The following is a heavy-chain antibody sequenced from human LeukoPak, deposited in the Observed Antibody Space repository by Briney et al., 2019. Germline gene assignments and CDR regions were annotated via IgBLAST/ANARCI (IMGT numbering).Heavy chain of an antibody. V-gene: IGHV3-33*01. CDR1: GFTFSSYG. D-gene: IGHD3-9*01. J-gene: IGHJ4*02. CDR2: IWYDGSNK. CDR3: ARGGLYDILTGYYSIPFDY. Sequence: GGSLRLSCAASGFTFSSYGMHWVRQAPGKGLEWVAVIWYDGSNKYYADSVKGRFTISRDNSKNTLYLQMNSLRAEDTAVYYCARGGLYDILTGYYSIPFDYWGQGTLVTVSS.